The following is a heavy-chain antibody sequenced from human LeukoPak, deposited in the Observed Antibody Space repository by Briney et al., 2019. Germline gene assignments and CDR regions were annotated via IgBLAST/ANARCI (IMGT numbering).Heavy chain of an antibody. CDR3: TIEYYYDSSGYYYYFDY. D-gene: IGHD3-22*01. CDR1: GFAFSNAW. CDR2: LKSKTDGGTT. V-gene: IGHV3-15*01. J-gene: IGHJ4*02. Sequence: PGGSLRLSCAASGFAFSNAWMSWVRQAPGKGLEWVGRLKSKTDGGTTDYAAAVKGRFTISRDDSKNTLYLQMNSLKTEDTAVYYCTIEYYYDSSGYYYYFDYWGQGTLVTVSS.